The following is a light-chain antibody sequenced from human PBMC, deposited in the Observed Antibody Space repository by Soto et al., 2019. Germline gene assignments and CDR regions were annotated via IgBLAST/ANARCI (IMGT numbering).Light chain of an antibody. J-gene: IGLJ1*01. CDR2: EVS. CDR3: SSYTSIITLYV. Sequence: QSALTQPASVSGSPGQSITISCTGTSSDFGGYNYVSWYQQHPDKAPKLMIYEVSNRPSGVSTRFSGSKSGNTASLTISGLQADDVADYYCSSYTSIITLYVFGTGTKLTVL. V-gene: IGLV2-14*01. CDR1: SSDFGGYNY.